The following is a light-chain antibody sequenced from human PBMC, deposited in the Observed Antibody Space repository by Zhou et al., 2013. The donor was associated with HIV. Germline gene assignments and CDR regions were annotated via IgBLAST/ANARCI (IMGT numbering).Light chain of an antibody. CDR3: QQCNGYPYT. CDR2: RAS. Sequence: DIQMTQSPSTLSASVGDRVTITCRASQSISSWLAWYQQKPGKAPKLLIYRASTLESGVPSRFSGSGSGTEFTLTISSLQSDDFGTYYCQQCNGYPYTFGQGTKLEIK. J-gene: IGKJ2*01. V-gene: IGKV1-5*03. CDR1: QSISSW.